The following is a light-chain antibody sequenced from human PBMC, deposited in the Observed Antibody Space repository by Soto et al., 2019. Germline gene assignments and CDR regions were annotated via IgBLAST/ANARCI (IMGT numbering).Light chain of an antibody. J-gene: IGKJ1*01. Sequence: DIQMTQSPSTLSASVGDRVTITCRASQSISSWLAWYQQKPGKAPKLLIYKASSLESGVPSRFSGSGSGTELTLTISSLQPDDFATYYCQQYNRPWTFGQGTKVEIK. CDR2: KAS. CDR1: QSISSW. CDR3: QQYNRPWT. V-gene: IGKV1-5*03.